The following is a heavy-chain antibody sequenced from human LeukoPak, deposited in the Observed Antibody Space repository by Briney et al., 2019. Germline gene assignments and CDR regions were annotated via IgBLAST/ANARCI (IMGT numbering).Heavy chain of an antibody. J-gene: IGHJ3*02. CDR1: GFTFSGST. CDR2: ISTSSSYI. Sequence: GGSLRLSCAASGFTFSGSTMNWVRQAPGKGLEWVSFISTSSSYIYYADSVRGRFTISRDNAKNSLYLQMNSLRVDDTAVYYCAREGILLGAFDIWGQGTMVTVSS. CDR3: AREGILLGAFDI. D-gene: IGHD2-15*01. V-gene: IGHV3-21*01.